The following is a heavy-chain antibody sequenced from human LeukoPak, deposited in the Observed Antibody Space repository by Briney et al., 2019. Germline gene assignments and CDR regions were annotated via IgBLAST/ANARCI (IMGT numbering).Heavy chain of an antibody. Sequence: GASVKVSCKASGYTFTSYAMHWVRQAPGQRLEWMGWINAGNGNTKYSQKFQGRVTITRDTSASTAYMELSSLRSEDTAVYYCARGKGIAAAGADYWGQGTLVTVSS. J-gene: IGHJ4*02. CDR3: ARGKGIAAAGADY. CDR2: INAGNGNT. V-gene: IGHV1-3*01. D-gene: IGHD6-13*01. CDR1: GYTFTSYA.